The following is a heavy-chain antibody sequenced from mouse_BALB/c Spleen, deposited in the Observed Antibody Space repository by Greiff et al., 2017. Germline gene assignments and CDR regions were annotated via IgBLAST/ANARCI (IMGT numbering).Heavy chain of an antibody. J-gene: IGHJ1*01. CDR1: GFSLTSYG. CDR3: ARKGYGSSYWYFDV. CDR2: IWSGGST. V-gene: IGHV2-2*02. Sequence: VMLVESGPGLVQPSQSLSITCTVSGFSLTSYGVHWVRQSPGKGLEWLGVIWSGGSTDYNAAFISRLSISKDNSKSQVFFKMNSLQANDTAIYYCARKGYGSSYWYFDVWGAGTTVTVSS. D-gene: IGHD1-1*01.